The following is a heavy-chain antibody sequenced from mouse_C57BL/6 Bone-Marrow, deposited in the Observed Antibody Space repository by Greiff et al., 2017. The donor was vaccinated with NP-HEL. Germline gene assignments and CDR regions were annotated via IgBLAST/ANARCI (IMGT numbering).Heavy chain of an antibody. CDR2: INYDGSST. J-gene: IGHJ3*01. Sequence: DVKLVESEGGLVQPGSSMKLSCTASGFTFSDYYMAWVRQVPEKGLEWVANINYDGSSTYYLDSLKSRFIISRDNAKNILYLQMSSLKSEDTATYYCARDQFITTVEAWFAYWGQGTLVTVSA. CDR3: ARDQFITTVEAWFAY. V-gene: IGHV5-16*01. CDR1: GFTFSDYY. D-gene: IGHD1-1*01.